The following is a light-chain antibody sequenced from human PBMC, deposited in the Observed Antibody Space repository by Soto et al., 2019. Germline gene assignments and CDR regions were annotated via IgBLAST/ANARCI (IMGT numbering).Light chain of an antibody. V-gene: IGKV3-20*01. CDR3: QQSSSAPFN. CDR1: QSVNSRF. Sequence: EIVLTQSPGTLSLSPGESATLSCRASQSVNSRFLAWYQHKPGQAPRLLIYAASTRATGIPDRFSGSASGTDFTLTINKLEPEDFAAYFCQQSSSAPFNFGPGTQLQIK. CDR2: AAS. J-gene: IGKJ2*01.